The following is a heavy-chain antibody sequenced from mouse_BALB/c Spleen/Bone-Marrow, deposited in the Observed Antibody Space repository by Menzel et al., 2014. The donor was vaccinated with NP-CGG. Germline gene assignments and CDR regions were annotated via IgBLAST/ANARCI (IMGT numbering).Heavy chain of an antibody. CDR1: GYTFTDYI. CDR2: FYPGSGNI. CDR3: TRHFYGSSYFDY. Sequence: VQLQQSGAELVKPRASVKLSCKASGYTFTDYIIHWIKQRSGQGLEWIGWFYPGSGNIKYNEKFKDKATLTADKSSSTVYMELSRLTSEDSAVYFCTRHFYGSSYFDYWGQGTTLTVSS. V-gene: IGHV1-62-2*01. D-gene: IGHD1-1*01. J-gene: IGHJ2*01.